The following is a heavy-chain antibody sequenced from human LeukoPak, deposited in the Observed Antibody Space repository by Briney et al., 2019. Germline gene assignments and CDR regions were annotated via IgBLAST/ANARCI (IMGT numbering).Heavy chain of an antibody. V-gene: IGHV4-61*02. Sequence: PSETLSLTCTVSGGSISSGSYYWSWIRQPAGKGLEWTGRIYTSGSTNYNPSLKSRVTISVDTSKNQFSLKLSSVTAADTAVYYCARVGITMIVVLWGQGTLVTVSS. D-gene: IGHD3-22*01. CDR2: IYTSGST. CDR1: GGSISSGSYY. CDR3: ARVGITMIVVL. J-gene: IGHJ4*02.